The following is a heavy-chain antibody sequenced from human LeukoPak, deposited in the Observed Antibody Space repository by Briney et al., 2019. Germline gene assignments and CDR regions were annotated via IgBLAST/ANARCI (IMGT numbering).Heavy chain of an antibody. D-gene: IGHD6-19*01. CDR3: ARGRSSGWSNYDS. CDR1: GYTFTSYV. CDR2: INTNTESP. V-gene: IGHV7-4-1*02. J-gene: IGHJ4*02. Sequence: GASVKVSCKASGYTFTSYVLNWVRQAPGQGLEWMGWINTNTESPTYAQGFTGRFVFSLDTSVSTAYLQISSLKAEDTAVYYCARGRSSGWSNYDSWGQGTLVTVSS.